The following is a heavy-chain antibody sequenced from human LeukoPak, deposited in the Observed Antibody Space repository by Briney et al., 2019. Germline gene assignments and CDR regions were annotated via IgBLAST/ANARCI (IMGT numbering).Heavy chain of an antibody. CDR2: ITSSSSYI. D-gene: IGHD5-12*01. V-gene: IGHV3-21*01. Sequence: PGGCLRLSCAASVFTFSSYSMNWVRQAPWKGLEWVSSITSSSSYIYYADSVKGRFTISRDNAKNSLYLQMTSLRDDDTAVYYCARGGYIDYWGQGTLVTVSS. CDR3: ARGGYIDY. J-gene: IGHJ4*02. CDR1: VFTFSSYS.